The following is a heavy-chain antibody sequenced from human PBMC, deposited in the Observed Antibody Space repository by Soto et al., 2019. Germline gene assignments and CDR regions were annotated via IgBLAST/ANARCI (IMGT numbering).Heavy chain of an antibody. J-gene: IGHJ4*02. Sequence: SVKVSCKSSGGTFSSYAISWVRQAPGQGLEWMGGIIPIFGTANYAQKFQGRVTITADESTSTAYMELSSLRSEDTAVYYCAREDYYDSSGYQLYFDYWGQGTLVTVS. V-gene: IGHV1-69*13. CDR3: AREDYYDSSGYQLYFDY. CDR2: IIPIFGTA. CDR1: GGTFSSYA. D-gene: IGHD3-22*01.